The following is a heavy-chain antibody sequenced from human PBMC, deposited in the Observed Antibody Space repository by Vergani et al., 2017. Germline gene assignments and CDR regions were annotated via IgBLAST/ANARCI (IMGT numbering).Heavy chain of an antibody. D-gene: IGHD3-10*01. J-gene: IGHJ5*02. CDR3: VKAGIGWFGELLSYNWFDP. Sequence: EVQLVESGGGLVQPGGSLRLSCSASGFTFSSYAMHWVRQAPGKGLEYVSAISSNGGSTYYADSVKGRFTISRDNSKNTLYLQMSSLRAEDTAVYYCVKAGIGWFGELLSYNWFDPWGQGTLVTVSS. V-gene: IGHV3-64D*06. CDR2: ISSNGGST. CDR1: GFTFSSYA.